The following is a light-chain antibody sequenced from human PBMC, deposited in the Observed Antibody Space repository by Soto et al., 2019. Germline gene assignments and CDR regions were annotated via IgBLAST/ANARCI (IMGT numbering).Light chain of an antibody. Sequence: EVVLTQSPDTLSLSPGERAPLSCGASQSVSSNLAWYQQKPGQAPRLLIYGASTRATGIPDRFSGSGSGTEFTLTISSLQSEDFAVYYCQQYKKWPRTFGQGTKVDIK. CDR2: GAS. V-gene: IGKV3-15*01. CDR1: QSVSSN. CDR3: QQYKKWPRT. J-gene: IGKJ1*01.